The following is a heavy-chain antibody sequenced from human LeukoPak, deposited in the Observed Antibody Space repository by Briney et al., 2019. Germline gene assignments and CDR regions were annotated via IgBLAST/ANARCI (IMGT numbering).Heavy chain of an antibody. CDR3: ARVDYDILTGYYD. D-gene: IGHD3-9*01. Sequence: GGSLRLSCAVSGITLSNYGMSWVRQAPGKGLEWVAGISGSGGSTNYADSVKGRFTISRDNSKNTLYLQMNSLRAEDTAVYYCARVDYDILTGYYDWGQGTLVTVSS. CDR1: GITLSNYG. CDR2: ISGSGGST. J-gene: IGHJ4*02. V-gene: IGHV3-23*01.